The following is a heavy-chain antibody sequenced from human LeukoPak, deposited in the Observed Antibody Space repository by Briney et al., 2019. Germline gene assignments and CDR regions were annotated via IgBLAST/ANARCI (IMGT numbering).Heavy chain of an antibody. CDR2: IKQDGSEK. CDR1: GFTFSSYW. D-gene: IGHD6-19*01. V-gene: IGHV3-7*03. CDR3: ARVPYSSGWSPFDY. J-gene: IGHJ4*02. Sequence: GGSLRLSCAASGFTFSSYWVSWVRQAPGKGLEWVANIKQDGSEKYYVDSVKGRFTVSRDNAKNSLYLQMNSLRAEDTAVYYCARVPYSSGWSPFDYWGQGTLVTVSS.